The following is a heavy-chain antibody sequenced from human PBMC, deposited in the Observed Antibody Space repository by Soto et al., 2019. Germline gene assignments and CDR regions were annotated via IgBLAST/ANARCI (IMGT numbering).Heavy chain of an antibody. Sequence: PGGSLRLSCAASGFTFSSYAMSWVRQAPGKGLEWVSAISGSGGSTYYADSVKGRFTISRDNSKNTLYLQMNSLRAEDTAVYYCAKDPVGATTRYDFDYWGHGTLVTVSS. CDR2: ISGSGGST. J-gene: IGHJ4*01. CDR1: GFTFSSYA. D-gene: IGHD1-26*01. CDR3: AKDPVGATTRYDFDY. V-gene: IGHV3-23*01.